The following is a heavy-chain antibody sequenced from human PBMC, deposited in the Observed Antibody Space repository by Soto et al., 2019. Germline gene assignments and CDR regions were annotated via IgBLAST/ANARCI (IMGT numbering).Heavy chain of an antibody. Sequence: GGSLRLSCAASGFTFSSYAMHWVRQAPGKGLEWVAVISYDGSNKYYADSVKGRFTISRDNSKNTLYLQMNSLRAEDTAVYYCTTYDFWSGYPQNFDCWGQGTLVTVSS. CDR2: ISYDGSNK. D-gene: IGHD3-3*01. V-gene: IGHV3-30-3*01. CDR3: TTYDFWSGYPQNFDC. CDR1: GFTFSSYA. J-gene: IGHJ4*02.